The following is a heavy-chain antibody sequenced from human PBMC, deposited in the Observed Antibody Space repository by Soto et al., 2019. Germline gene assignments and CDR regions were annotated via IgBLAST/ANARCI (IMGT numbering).Heavy chain of an antibody. Sequence: EVQLLESGGGLVQPGGSLRLSCAASGFTFSSYAMSWVRQAPGKGLEWVSEISGSGATTYYPDSVKGRFTISSDNSKNPLYLQMNSLRAADTAVYYCPTDRYPHGRGWFDPWGQGTLVTVSS. J-gene: IGHJ5*02. CDR2: ISGSGATT. CDR3: PTDRYPHGRGWFDP. V-gene: IGHV3-23*01. D-gene: IGHD3-16*02. CDR1: GFTFSSYA.